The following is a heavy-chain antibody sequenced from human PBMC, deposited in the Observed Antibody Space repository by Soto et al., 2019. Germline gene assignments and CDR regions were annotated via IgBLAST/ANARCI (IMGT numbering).Heavy chain of an antibody. CDR2: IYWNDDK. CDR1: GFSLSTSGVG. D-gene: IGHD5-12*01. V-gene: IGHV2-5*01. Sequence: QITLKESGPTLVKPTQTLTLTCTFSGFSLSTSGVGVGWIRQPPGKALEWLALIYWNDDKRYSPSLKSRLTITKDTPKNQVVPTMTNMDPVETATYYFAQDGTYSGYALGGGGYFDYWGQGTLVTVSS. J-gene: IGHJ4*02. CDR3: AQDGTYSGYALGGGGYFDY.